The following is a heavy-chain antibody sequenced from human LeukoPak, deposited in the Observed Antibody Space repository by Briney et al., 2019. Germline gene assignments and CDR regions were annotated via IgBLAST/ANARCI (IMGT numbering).Heavy chain of an antibody. Sequence: GASVKVSCKASGYTFTGYYMHWVRQATGQGLEWMGWMNPNSGNTGYAQKFQGRVTMTRNTSISTAYMELSSLRSEDTAVYYCARGRVGPDYWGQGTLVTVSS. V-gene: IGHV1-8*02. CDR1: GYTFTGYY. D-gene: IGHD3-10*01. CDR2: MNPNSGNT. J-gene: IGHJ4*02. CDR3: ARGRVGPDY.